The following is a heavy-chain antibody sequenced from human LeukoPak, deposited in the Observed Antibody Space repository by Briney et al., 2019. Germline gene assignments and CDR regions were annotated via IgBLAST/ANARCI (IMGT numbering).Heavy chain of an antibody. CDR1: GYTFTNYW. CDR2: IFPGDFDT. CDR3: ARRHLSGGDPYYFDY. V-gene: IGHV5-51*01. D-gene: IGHD2-21*01. J-gene: IGHJ4*02. Sequence: GESLKISCKGFGYTFTNYWIGWVRQMPGKGLEWMGIIFPGDFDTRYSSSFQGQVTISADKSIGTAYLQLSSLKASDSAMYYCARRHLSGGDPYYFDYWGQGTLVTVSS.